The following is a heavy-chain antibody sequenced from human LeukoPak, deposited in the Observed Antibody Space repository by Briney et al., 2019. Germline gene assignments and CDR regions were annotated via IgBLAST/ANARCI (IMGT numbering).Heavy chain of an antibody. V-gene: IGHV3-11*01. CDR1: GFTFSDYY. J-gene: IGHJ5*01. CDR3: ARDKRRYDS. Sequence: PGGSLRLSCVASGFTFSDYYMTWMRQSPGKGLEWVSYISNRGYSIYYADSVRGRFTISRDNSKSSLYLQMNSLTVEDSAVDYCARDKRRYDSWGQGTLVTVSS. CDR2: ISNRGYSI. D-gene: IGHD5-24*01.